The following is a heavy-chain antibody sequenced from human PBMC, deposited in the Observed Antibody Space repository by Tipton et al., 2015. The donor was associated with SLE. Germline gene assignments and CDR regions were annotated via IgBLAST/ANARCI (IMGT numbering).Heavy chain of an antibody. D-gene: IGHD1/OR15-1a*01. V-gene: IGHV3-48*03. CDR2: ISSSGNTI. CDR3: AREGVNSPDY. Sequence: SLRFSCVASGFTFSSYEMNWVRQAPGEGLEWVSYISSSGNTIYFADSVKGRFTISRDNAKNSLYVQMNSLRAEDTALYYCAREGVNSPDYWGQGTLVTVSS. CDR1: GFTFSSYE. J-gene: IGHJ4*02.